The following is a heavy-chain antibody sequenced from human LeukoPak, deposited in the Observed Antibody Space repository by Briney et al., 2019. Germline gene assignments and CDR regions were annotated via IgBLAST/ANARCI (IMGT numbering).Heavy chain of an antibody. CDR1: GYTLTELS. CDR2: FDPEDGET. CDR3: ATLPEKRWLPPQDYYFDY. D-gene: IGHD5-24*01. J-gene: IGHJ4*02. V-gene: IGHV1-24*01. Sequence: ASVKVSCKVSGYTLTELSMHWVRQAPGKGLEWMGGFDPEDGETIYAQKFQGRVTMTEDTSTDTAYMELSSLRSEDTAVYCCATLPEKRWLPPQDYYFDYWGQGTLVTVSS.